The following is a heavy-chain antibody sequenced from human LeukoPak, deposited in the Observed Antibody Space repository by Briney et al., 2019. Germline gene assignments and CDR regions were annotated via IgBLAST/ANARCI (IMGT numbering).Heavy chain of an antibody. Sequence: SVKVSCKASGGTFSSYAISWVRQAPGQGFEWMGGIIPIFGTANYAQKFQGRVTITADESTSTAYMELSSLRSEDTAVYYCARDCSSTSCYVGAFDIWGQGTMVTVSS. J-gene: IGHJ3*02. CDR3: ARDCSSTSCYVGAFDI. CDR1: GGTFSSYA. D-gene: IGHD2-2*01. V-gene: IGHV1-69*13. CDR2: IIPIFGTA.